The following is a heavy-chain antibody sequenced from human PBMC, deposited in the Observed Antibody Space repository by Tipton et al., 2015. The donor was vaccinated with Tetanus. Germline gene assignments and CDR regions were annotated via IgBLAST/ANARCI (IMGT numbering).Heavy chain of an antibody. Sequence: GLVKPSDTLSLTCTVSGGSLRSGDHYWSWIRQPPGKGLEWLAYISSGGSTNSNYSLKSRITMSRDTSKNQFSLKLASVTAAGTAVYFCARRGDYVFYYESSGYLWGAAFDIWGQGTMVSVSA. CDR1: GGSLRSGDHY. CDR2: ISSGGST. CDR3: ARRGDYVFYYESSGYLWGAAFDI. V-gene: IGHV4-61*08. D-gene: IGHD3-22*01. J-gene: IGHJ3*02.